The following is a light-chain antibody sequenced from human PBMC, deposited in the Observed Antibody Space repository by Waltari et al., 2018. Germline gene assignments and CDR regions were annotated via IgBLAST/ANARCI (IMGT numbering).Light chain of an antibody. CDR1: SSNIGSNT. J-gene: IGLJ3*02. Sequence: QSVLTHPPSASGAPGQRVTISCSGSSSNIGSNTVNWYQQLPGTAPKLLIYYNDQRPSGVPDRFSGSKSGTSASLAISGLQSEDEADYYCAAWDDSLNAEVFGGGTKLTVL. CDR2: YND. V-gene: IGLV1-44*01. CDR3: AAWDDSLNAEV.